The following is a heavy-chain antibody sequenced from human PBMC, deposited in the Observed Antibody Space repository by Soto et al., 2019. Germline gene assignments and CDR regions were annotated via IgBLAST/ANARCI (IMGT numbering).Heavy chain of an antibody. CDR3: SASPIAVTGQNFDS. D-gene: IGHD6-19*01. J-gene: IGHJ4*02. Sequence: QVELQQWGAGLLKPSETLSLSCAVYGGSFSGYYWSWIRQPPGKGLEWIGEINCSGSANYNPSLKSRVTISVDTSKNQFSLKVRSVTAADTAVYYCSASPIAVTGQNFDSWGQGNLVTVSS. CDR1: GGSFSGYY. CDR2: INCSGSA. V-gene: IGHV4-34*01.